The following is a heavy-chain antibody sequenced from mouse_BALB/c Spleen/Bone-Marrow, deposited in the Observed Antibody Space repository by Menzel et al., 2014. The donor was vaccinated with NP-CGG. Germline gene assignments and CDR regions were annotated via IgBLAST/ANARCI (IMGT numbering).Heavy chain of an antibody. CDR2: IYPGRGIT. CDR1: GYTFTSYW. CDR3: SRSFIATAYYAMDY. D-gene: IGHD1-2*01. V-gene: IGHV1-55*01. Sequence: QVQLQQPGAELVKPGASVKMSCKASGYTFTSYWINWVKQRPGQGLEWIGDIYPGRGITNYNEKFKSKATLTLDTSSSTAYMQLSSLTSEDSAVYYCSRSFIATAYYAMDYWDEATSVTVSS. J-gene: IGHJ4*01.